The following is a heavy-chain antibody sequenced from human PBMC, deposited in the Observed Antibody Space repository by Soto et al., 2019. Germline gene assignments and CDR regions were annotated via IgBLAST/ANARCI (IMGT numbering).Heavy chain of an antibody. CDR2: ISGSGGST. CDR1: GFTFSSYA. V-gene: IGHV3-23*01. CDR3: AKDHLGPSVFGRRWQCTSNY. Sequence: GGSLRLSCAASGFTFSSYAMSWVRQAPGKGLEWVSAISGSGGSTYYADSVKGRFTISRDNSKNTLYLQMNSLRAEDTAVYYWAKDHLGPSVFGRRWQCTSNYWRRGTLVTVPS. J-gene: IGHJ4*02. D-gene: IGHD2-8*01.